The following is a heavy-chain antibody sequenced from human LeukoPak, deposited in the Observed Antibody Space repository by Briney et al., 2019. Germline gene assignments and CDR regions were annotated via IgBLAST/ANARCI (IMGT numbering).Heavy chain of an antibody. CDR1: GFTFSSYA. CDR2: IIGGGGTT. V-gene: IGHV3-23*01. Sequence: GGSLRLSCAASGFTFSSYAMSWVRRAPGKGLEWVSAIIGGGGTTYYADSVKGRFTISRDNSMNTLFLQMNSLRADDTAVYYCAKDPDSRSQGYFDYWGQGTLVTVSS. J-gene: IGHJ4*02. D-gene: IGHD1-26*01. CDR3: AKDPDSRSQGYFDY.